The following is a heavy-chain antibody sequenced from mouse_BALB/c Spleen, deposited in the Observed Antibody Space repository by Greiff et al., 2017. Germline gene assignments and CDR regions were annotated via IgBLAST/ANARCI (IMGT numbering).Heavy chain of an antibody. Sequence: ESGPGLVAPSQCLSITCTVSGFSFTSYGVHWVRQPPGKGLEWLGVIWAGGSTNYNSALMSRLSISKDNSKSKVFLKMNRLQTDDTAMYYCAREVYWGQGTLVTVSA. J-gene: IGHJ3*01. V-gene: IGHV2-9*02. CDR2: IWAGGST. CDR1: GFSFTSYG. CDR3: AREVY.